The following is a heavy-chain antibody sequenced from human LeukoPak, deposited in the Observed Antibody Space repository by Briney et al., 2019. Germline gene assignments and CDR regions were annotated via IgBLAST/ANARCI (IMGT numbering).Heavy chain of an antibody. CDR2: IYYSGST. J-gene: IGHJ3*02. D-gene: IGHD4/OR15-4a*01. CDR3: ARGVHGQRDAFDI. CDR1: GGSISSYY. Sequence: PSETLSLTCTVSGGSISSYYWSWIRQPPGKGLEWIGYIYYSGSTNYNPSLKSRVTISVDTSKNQFSLKLSSVTAADTAVYYCARGVHGQRDAFDIWGQGTMVTVSS. V-gene: IGHV4-59*01.